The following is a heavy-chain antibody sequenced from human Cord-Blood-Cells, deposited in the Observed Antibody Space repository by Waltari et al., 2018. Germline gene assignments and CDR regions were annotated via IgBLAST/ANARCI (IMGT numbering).Heavy chain of an antibody. J-gene: IGHJ3*02. D-gene: IGHD6-13*01. CDR2: INPNSGGT. CDR1: GYTFTGYY. V-gene: IGHV1-2*04. Sequence: QVQLVQSGAEVKKPGASVKVSCKASGYTFTGYYMPCVRQAPGQGLQWMRWINPNSGGTNYAQKFQGWVTMTRDTSISTAYMELSRLRSDDTAVCYCARTGAGTDAFDIWGQGTMVTVSS. CDR3: ARTGAGTDAFDI.